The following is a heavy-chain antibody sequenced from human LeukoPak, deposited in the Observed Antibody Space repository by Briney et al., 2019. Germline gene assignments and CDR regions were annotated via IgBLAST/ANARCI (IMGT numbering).Heavy chain of an antibody. CDR3: VRGDSVDY. CDR1: GFTLSHFD. Sequence: QPGGSLRLSCVISGFTLSHFDIHWVRQAPGKGLDWVAFIHFNGTNKNYADSVKGRFTVSRDNSKNTVYLQMSSLRGEDTAVYYCVRGDSVDYWGQGTLVAVSA. V-gene: IGHV3-30*02. CDR2: IHFNGTNK. D-gene: IGHD3-16*01. J-gene: IGHJ4*02.